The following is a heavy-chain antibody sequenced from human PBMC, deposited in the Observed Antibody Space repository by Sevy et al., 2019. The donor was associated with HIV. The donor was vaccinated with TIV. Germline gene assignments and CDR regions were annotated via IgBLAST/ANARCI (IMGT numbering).Heavy chain of an antibody. D-gene: IGHD2-15*01. CDR1: GFTFTYYT. V-gene: IGHV1-3*01. Sequence: ASVKVSCRPSGFTFTYYTIHWVRQAPGQRLEWMGWINPGNGNTRYSQKFQGRVRITTATSATTSYMALSSLRPEDTAVYYCATSPGGTKHFNPWGQGTRVTVSS. CDR3: ATSPGGTKHFNP. CDR2: INPGNGNT. J-gene: IGHJ5*02.